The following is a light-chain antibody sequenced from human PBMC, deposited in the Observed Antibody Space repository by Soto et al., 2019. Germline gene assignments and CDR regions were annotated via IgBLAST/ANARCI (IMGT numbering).Light chain of an antibody. Sequence: QSALTQPASVSGSPGQSITISCTGTSSDIGGYNYISWYQQLPGKAPKFIIYDVRNRPSGVSNRFSGSRSGNTASLTISGLQAEDEADYYFSSYTSSSTVIFGGGTKLTVL. CDR1: SSDIGGYNY. J-gene: IGLJ2*01. V-gene: IGLV2-14*01. CDR3: SSYTSSSTVI. CDR2: DVR.